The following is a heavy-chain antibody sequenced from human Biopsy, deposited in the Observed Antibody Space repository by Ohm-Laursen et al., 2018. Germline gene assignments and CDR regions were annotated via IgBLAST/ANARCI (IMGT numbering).Heavy chain of an antibody. CDR1: GVTFDTYA. V-gene: IGHV1-69*01. Sequence: SSVKVSCNASGVTFDTYAFGWVRQAPGQGLEWMGGRIPYFNTIYYARNFQDRAVITADRSARTTDMQLSGLRPDDTAVYYCVGGQRGPPIGVTVPGDAFDLWGPGTMVTVSP. J-gene: IGHJ3*01. D-gene: IGHD2/OR15-2a*01. CDR3: VGGQRGPPIGVTVPGDAFDL. CDR2: RIPYFNTI.